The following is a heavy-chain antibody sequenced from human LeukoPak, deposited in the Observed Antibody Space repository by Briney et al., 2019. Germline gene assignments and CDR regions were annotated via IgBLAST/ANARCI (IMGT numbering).Heavy chain of an antibody. CDR2: IIPILGIA. J-gene: IGHJ4*02. D-gene: IGHD4-17*01. Sequence: ASMKFSCKASGYTFTDYGISCVRQAPGQGLEWMGRIIPILGIANYAQKFQGRVTITADKSTSTAYMELSSLRSEDTAVYYCARATVIPGGINYWGQGNLVTVSS. V-gene: IGHV1-69*04. CDR3: ARATVIPGGINY. CDR1: GYTFTDYG.